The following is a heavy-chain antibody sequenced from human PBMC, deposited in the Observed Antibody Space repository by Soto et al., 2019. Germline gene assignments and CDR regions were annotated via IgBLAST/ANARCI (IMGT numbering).Heavy chain of an antibody. J-gene: IGHJ4*02. Sequence: PGGSLRLSCAASGFTFSSYAMSWVRQAPGKGLEWVSAISGSGGSTYYADSVKGRFTISRDNSKNTLYLQMNSLRAEDTAVYYCARESYDSSGYYSTFDYWGQGTLVTVSS. CDR3: ARESYDSSGYYSTFDY. D-gene: IGHD3-22*01. CDR1: GFTFSSYA. V-gene: IGHV3-23*01. CDR2: ISGSGGST.